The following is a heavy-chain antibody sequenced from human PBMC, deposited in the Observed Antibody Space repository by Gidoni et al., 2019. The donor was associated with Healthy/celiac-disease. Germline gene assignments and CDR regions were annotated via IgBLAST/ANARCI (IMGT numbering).Heavy chain of an antibody. D-gene: IGHD6-6*01. CDR1: GGSFSGYY. Sequence: QVQLQQWGAGLLKPSETLSLTCAVYGGSFSGYYWSWIRQPPGKGLEWIGEINHSGSTNYNPSLKSRVTISVDTSKNQFSLKLSSVTAADTAVYYCARGLAARAPHTYYYYYMDVWGKGTTVTVSS. CDR3: ARGLAARAPHTYYYYYMDV. J-gene: IGHJ6*03. V-gene: IGHV4-34*01. CDR2: INHSGST.